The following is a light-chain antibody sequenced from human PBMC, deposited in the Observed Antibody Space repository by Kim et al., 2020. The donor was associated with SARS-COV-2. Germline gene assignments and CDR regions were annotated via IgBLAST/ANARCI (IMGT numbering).Light chain of an antibody. CDR3: QVWDSSSDHPGV. CDR1: NIGSKS. Sequence: SYELTQPPSVSVAPGQTARITCGGNNIGSKSVHWYQQKPGQAPVLVIYYDSDRPSGIPERFSGSNSGNTATLTISGVEAGDEADYYCQVWDSSSDHPGVF. V-gene: IGLV3-21*04. CDR2: YDS. J-gene: IGLJ2*01.